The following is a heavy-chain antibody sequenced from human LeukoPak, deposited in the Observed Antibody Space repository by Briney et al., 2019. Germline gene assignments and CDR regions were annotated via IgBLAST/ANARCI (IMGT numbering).Heavy chain of an antibody. Sequence: PGGSLRLSCAASRFTFRDHFMSWIRQPPGKGLEYVSYISSSGSDTYYSDSVKGRLTVSRDNAKNSLFLQMNSLRAEDTAVYYCATAPTEDGDGSSPGYWGQGTLVTVSS. V-gene: IGHV3-11*04. J-gene: IGHJ4*02. CDR1: RFTFRDHF. CDR3: ATAPTEDGDGSSPGY. CDR2: ISSSGSDT. D-gene: IGHD4-17*01.